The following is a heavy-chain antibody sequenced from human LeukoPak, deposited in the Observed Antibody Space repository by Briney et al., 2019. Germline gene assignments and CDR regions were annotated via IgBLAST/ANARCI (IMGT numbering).Heavy chain of an antibody. CDR1: GYTFTGYY. CDR3: ARISPPGY. D-gene: IGHD3-16*01. CDR2: INPSGETT. V-gene: IGHV1-46*01. J-gene: IGHJ4*02. Sequence: GASVKVSCKASGYTFTGYYMHWVRQAPGQGLEWMGMINPSGETTNYAQNSQGRVTLTRDTSTSTVYMELSSLRSEDTAVYYCARISPPGYWGQGTLVTVSS.